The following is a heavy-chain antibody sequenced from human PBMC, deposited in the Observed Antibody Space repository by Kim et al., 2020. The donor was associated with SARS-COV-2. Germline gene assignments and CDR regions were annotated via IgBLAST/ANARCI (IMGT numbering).Heavy chain of an antibody. D-gene: IGHD1-20*01. J-gene: IGHJ5*02. V-gene: IGHV4-59*01. CDR3: ARERGYNLKNWFDP. Sequence: NPSLKSRVTISVDTSKNQFSLKLSSVTAADTAVYYCARERGYNLKNWFDPWGQGTLVTVSS.